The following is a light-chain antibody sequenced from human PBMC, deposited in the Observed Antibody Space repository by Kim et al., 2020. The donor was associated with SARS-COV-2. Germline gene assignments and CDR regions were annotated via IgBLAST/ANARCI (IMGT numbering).Light chain of an antibody. CDR3: QQYGNSPPYT. V-gene: IGKV3-20*01. Sequence: PAESSPLSCGASQRVGSSHLAWYQQKPGQAPRLLIYGASNRATGVPDRFSGSGSGTDFSLTISRLEPEDFAVYYCQQYGNSPPYTFGQGTRLEIK. CDR2: GAS. CDR1: QRVGSSH. J-gene: IGKJ5*01.